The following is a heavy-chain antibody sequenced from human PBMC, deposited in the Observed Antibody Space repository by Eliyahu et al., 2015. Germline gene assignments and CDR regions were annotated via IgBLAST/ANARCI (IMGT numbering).Heavy chain of an antibody. J-gene: IGHJ4*02. CDR2: XKTKSXGGTT. Sequence: EVQLVESGGGLVKPGGSLRLSCAASGFTFXXAWXSWVRQAPGKGLEWVGRXKTKSXGGTTDYAAPVKGRFTISRDDSKNTLYLQMNSLKTEDTAVYYCNTDRITVAGKGKNFDYWGQGTLVTVSS. V-gene: IGHV3-15*01. D-gene: IGHD6-19*01. CDR3: NTDRITVAGKGKNFDY. CDR1: GFTFXXAW.